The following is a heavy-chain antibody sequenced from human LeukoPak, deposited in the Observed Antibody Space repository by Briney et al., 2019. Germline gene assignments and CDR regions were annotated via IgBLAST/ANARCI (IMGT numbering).Heavy chain of an antibody. CDR2: INPSGGST. CDR1: GYTFTSYY. J-gene: IGHJ4*02. V-gene: IGHV1-46*01. Sequence: GASVKVSCKASGYTFTSYYMHWVRQAPGQGLEWMGIINPSGGSTSYAQKFQGRVTMTRNTSISTAYMELSSLRSEDTAVYYCATMAAMVRGVGWGQGTLVTVSS. CDR3: ATMAAMVRGVG. D-gene: IGHD3-10*01.